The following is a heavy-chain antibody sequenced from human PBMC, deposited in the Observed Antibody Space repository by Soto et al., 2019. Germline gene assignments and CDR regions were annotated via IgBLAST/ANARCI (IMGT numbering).Heavy chain of an antibody. Sequence: ASVKVSCKASGYSFTDYHIHWVRQAPGQGLEWLGRINPKSGGTSTAQKFQGWVTMTTDTSISTAYMELRSLRSDDTAVYYCAREQRGYSYGLLLYLYYGMDVWGQGTTVTVSS. D-gene: IGHD5-18*01. J-gene: IGHJ6*02. CDR2: INPKSGGT. V-gene: IGHV1-2*04. CDR1: GYSFTDYH. CDR3: AREQRGYSYGLLLYLYYGMDV.